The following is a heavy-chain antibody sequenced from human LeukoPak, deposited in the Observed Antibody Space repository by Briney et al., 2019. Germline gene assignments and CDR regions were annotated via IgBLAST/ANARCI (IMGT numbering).Heavy chain of an antibody. CDR3: ARESRTGYSYGEQFDY. J-gene: IGHJ4*02. CDR2: INHSGRT. CDR1: GGSLSGSY. D-gene: IGHD5-18*01. Sequence: SETLSLTCAVYGGSLSGSYWSWIRQPPGKGLEWIGEINHSGRTNYNPYLKSRVTISVDTSKNQFSLRLSSVTAADTAMYYCARESRTGYSYGEQFDYWGQGALVTVSS. V-gene: IGHV4-34*01.